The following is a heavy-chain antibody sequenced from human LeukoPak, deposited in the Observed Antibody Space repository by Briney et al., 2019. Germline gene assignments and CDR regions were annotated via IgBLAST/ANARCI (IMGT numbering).Heavy chain of an antibody. J-gene: IGHJ3*02. V-gene: IGHV4-59*01. CDR1: GGSISSYY. Sequence: SGTPSPTLTVSGGSISSYYWSWIRQPPGKGLEWIGYIYYSGSTNYNPSLKSRVTISVDTSKNQFSLKLSSVTAADTAVYYCARDPSGYRNDAFDIWGQGTMVTVSS. CDR2: IYYSGST. CDR3: ARDPSGYRNDAFDI. D-gene: IGHD1-14*01.